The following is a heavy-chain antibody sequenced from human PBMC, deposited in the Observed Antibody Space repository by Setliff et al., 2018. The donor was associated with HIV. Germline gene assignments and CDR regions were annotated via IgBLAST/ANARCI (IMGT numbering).Heavy chain of an antibody. Sequence: GGSVRLSCAASGFTLSTYTMNWVRQAPGKGLEWISSISSNIIYIYYADSVRGRFTISRDNAKSSLFLEMNSLKAEDTAVYYCARAYNVYDYRFDSSGYDYWGQGTLVTVSS. J-gene: IGHJ4*02. CDR2: ISSNIIYI. V-gene: IGHV3-21*04. CDR3: ARAYNVYDYRFDSSGYDY. D-gene: IGHD3-22*01. CDR1: GFTLSTYT.